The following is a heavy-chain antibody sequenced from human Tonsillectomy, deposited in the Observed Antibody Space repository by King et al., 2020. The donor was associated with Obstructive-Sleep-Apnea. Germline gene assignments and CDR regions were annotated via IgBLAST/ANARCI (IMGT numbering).Heavy chain of an antibody. CDR2: FHDSGST. V-gene: IGHV4-59*01. Sequence: VQLQESGPGLVKPSETLSLTCTVSGASFSSYYWSWIRQPPGKGLEWIGNFHDSGSTNYSPSLKRRVTISVDTSNNQFSLKLSSVTAADTAVYYCARGSSYCSGGSCYSADFDYWGQGTLVTVPS. CDR3: ARGSSYCSGGSCYSADFDY. D-gene: IGHD2-15*01. J-gene: IGHJ4*02. CDR1: GASFSSYY.